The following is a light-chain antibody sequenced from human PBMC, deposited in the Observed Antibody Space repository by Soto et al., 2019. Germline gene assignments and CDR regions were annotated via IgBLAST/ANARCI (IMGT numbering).Light chain of an antibody. CDR1: QSFRGL. V-gene: IGKV3-15*01. Sequence: EVVLTQSPVTLSLSPGERATLSCRASQSFRGLLAWYQQKPGQAPRLLIYGASTRATGFPARFSGSGSGTEFTLTISSLQSEDFAVYYCQQYNGWPITFGQGTRLEIK. CDR2: GAS. CDR3: QQYNGWPIT. J-gene: IGKJ5*01.